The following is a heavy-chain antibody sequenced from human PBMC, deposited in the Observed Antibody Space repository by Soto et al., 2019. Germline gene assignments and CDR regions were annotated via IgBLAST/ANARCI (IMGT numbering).Heavy chain of an antibody. CDR2: IYYSGCT. D-gene: IGHD6-13*01. CDR1: GGSISSSSFH. V-gene: IGHV4-39*01. Sequence: QLQLQESGPGLVKPSETLSLTCTVSGGSISSSSFHWGWIRQPPGKGLEWIGSIYYSGCTYYSPSLKSRVTLSVDTSNNQFSLELSSVTAADTAVYYCVRRERAAGTDWWFDPWGQGTLVTVSS. J-gene: IGHJ5*02. CDR3: VRRERAAGTDWWFDP.